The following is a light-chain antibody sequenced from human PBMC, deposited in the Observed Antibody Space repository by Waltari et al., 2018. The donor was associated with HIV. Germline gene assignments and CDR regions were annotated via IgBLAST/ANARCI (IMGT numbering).Light chain of an antibody. CDR3: QQNFGVPLT. Sequence: DIQMTQSPSSLSASIGDTVTIPCRASQDISNSVSWFQQRPGEVPKLLVHGAFILQRGVPSRFSGSGSGTDYSLSIRGLQDEDFATYFCQQNFGVPLTFGGGTRVDI. V-gene: IGKV1-NL1*01. CDR1: QDISNS. J-gene: IGKJ4*01. CDR2: GAF.